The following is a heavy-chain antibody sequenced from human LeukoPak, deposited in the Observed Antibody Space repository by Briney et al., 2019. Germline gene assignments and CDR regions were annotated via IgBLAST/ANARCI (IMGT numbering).Heavy chain of an antibody. CDR3: TRGRLFGVVIIDC. V-gene: IGHV3-49*04. J-gene: IGHJ4*02. CDR2: IRSKAYGGTT. CDR1: GFTFGVYA. Sequence: PGGSLRLSCTASGFTFGVYAMSWVRQAPGKGLEWVGFIRSKAYGGTTEYAASVKGRFTISRDDSKSIAYLQMNSLKTEDTAVYYCTRGRLFGVVIIDCWGQGTLVTVSS. D-gene: IGHD3-3*01.